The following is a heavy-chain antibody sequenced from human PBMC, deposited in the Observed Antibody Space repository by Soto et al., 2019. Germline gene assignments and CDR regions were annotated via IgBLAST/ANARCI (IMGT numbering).Heavy chain of an antibody. V-gene: IGHV3-23*01. CDR2: NSVSGGST. D-gene: IGHD6-13*01. Sequence: GSLRLSCAASGFTFSNYAMNWVRQAPGKGLEWVSANSVSGGSTYYADSVKGRFTIFRDTSKNTLYLQMNSLRAEDTAVYYCAKSLSSTWAFDYWGQGSLVTVSS. CDR3: AKSLSSTWAFDY. J-gene: IGHJ4*02. CDR1: GFTFSNYA.